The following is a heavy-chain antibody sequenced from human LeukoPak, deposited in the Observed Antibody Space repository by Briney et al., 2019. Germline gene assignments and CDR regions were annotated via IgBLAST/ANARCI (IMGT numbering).Heavy chain of an antibody. V-gene: IGHV3-15*01. CDR3: AKCGGSYCRAFDY. J-gene: IGHJ4*02. CDR2: IKSRTAGGTT. Sequence: GGSLRLSCAASGFTFSNAWMSWVRQAPGKGLEWVGRIKSRTAGGTTDYAAPVKGRFTISRDDSQNTLYLQMNSLRAEDTAVYYCAKCGGSYCRAFDYWGQGTLVTVSS. D-gene: IGHD1-26*01. CDR1: GFTFSNAW.